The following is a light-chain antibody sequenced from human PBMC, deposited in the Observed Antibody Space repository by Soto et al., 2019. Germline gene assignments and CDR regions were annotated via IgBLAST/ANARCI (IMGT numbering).Light chain of an antibody. Sequence: AIQMTQSPSSLSASVGDRVTITCRASQDIRNDLAWYQQKPGQAPHLLIFAAFNLQSGVPSRFSGGGSGTHFTIIISLLQPDYFTTYYFQQYYNSSTTFRQATKVDIK. CDR2: AAF. CDR1: QDIRND. V-gene: IGKV1-6*01. J-gene: IGKJ1*01. CDR3: QQYYNSSTT.